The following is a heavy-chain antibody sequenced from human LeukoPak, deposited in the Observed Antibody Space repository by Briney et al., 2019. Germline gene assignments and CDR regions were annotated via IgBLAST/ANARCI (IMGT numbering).Heavy chain of an antibody. D-gene: IGHD3-22*01. J-gene: IGHJ5*02. CDR3: ARDDPFYDRSGYYYPDWLDL. Sequence: PGGSLRLSCAASGFTLSKYEVNWVRQAPGKGLEWVSYFSSSGNTKYYSDAVEGRFSVSRDNVKNSLYLQMNSLRVEDTGSYYCARDDPFYDRSGYYYPDWLDLWGQGTLVTVSS. CDR2: FSSSGNTK. V-gene: IGHV3-48*03. CDR1: GFTLSKYE.